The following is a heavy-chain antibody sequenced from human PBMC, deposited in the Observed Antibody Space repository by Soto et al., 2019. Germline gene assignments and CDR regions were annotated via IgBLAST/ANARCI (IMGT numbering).Heavy chain of an antibody. CDR2: IKQDGSEK. V-gene: IGHV3-7*01. J-gene: IGHJ2*01. D-gene: IGHD2-15*01. Sequence: GGSLRLSCAASGFTFTSYWMIWVRQAPGKGLEWVATIKQDGSEKNYADSVKGRFTISRDNAERSLYLQMNGLRAEDTAVYYCARGRYCSGTSCNPRYWYFDLWGRGTLVTVSS. CDR1: GFTFTSYW. CDR3: ARGRYCSGTSCNPRYWYFDL.